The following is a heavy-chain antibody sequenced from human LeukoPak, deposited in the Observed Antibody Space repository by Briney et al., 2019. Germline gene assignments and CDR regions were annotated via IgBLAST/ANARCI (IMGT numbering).Heavy chain of an antibody. CDR3: ATEYGSGRTGGFYYYGMDV. CDR1: GFTFSSYS. V-gene: IGHV3-21*01. Sequence: GGSLRLSCAASGFTFSSYSMNWVRQAPGKGLEWVSSISSSSYIYYADSVKGRFTISRDSSKNTLYLQMNSLRAEDTAVYYCATEYGSGRTGGFYYYGMDVWGQGTTVSVSS. J-gene: IGHJ6*02. D-gene: IGHD3-10*01. CDR2: ISSSSYI.